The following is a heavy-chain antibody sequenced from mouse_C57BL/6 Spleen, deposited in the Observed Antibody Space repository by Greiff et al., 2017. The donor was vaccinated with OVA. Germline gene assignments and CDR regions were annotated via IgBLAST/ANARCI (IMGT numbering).Heavy chain of an antibody. V-gene: IGHV3-1*01. CDR1: GYSFTSGYD. CDR2: ISYSGST. J-gene: IGHJ2*01. D-gene: IGHD3-3*01. CDR3: AREGDGYFDD. Sequence: EVKLEESGPGMVKPSQSLSLTCTVTGYSFTSGYDWHWIRHFPGNKLEWMGYISYSGSTNYNPSLKSRISITHDTSKNHFFLKLNSVTTEDTAAYYCAREGDGYFDDWGQGTTLTVSS.